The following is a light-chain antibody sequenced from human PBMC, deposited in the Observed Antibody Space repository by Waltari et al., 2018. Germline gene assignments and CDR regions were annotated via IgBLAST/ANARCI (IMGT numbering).Light chain of an antibody. CDR1: QSVVYSSNNKNF. J-gene: IGKJ1*01. CDR2: WAS. Sequence: DIVMTQSPDSLAVSLGERATINCKSSQSVVYSSNNKNFLAWYQQKAVQPPKLLIYWASTRESGVPDRFSGSGSGTDFTLTISSLQAEDVAVYYCQQYCTTPWTFGQGTKVEIK. V-gene: IGKV4-1*01. CDR3: QQYCTTPWT.